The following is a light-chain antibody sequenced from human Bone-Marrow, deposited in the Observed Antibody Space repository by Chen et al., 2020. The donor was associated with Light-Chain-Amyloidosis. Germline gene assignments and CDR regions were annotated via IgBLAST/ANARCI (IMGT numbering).Light chain of an antibody. Sequence: SYELTQPPSLSVSPGQTARIPCSRDDLPTKYAYWYQQKPGQAPVPVIHRDTERPSGISERFSGSSTGTTATLTISGVQAEDEADYHCQSADSSGTYEVIFGGGTKLTVL. CDR1: DLPTKY. CDR3: QSADSSGTYEVI. CDR2: RDT. V-gene: IGLV3-25*03. J-gene: IGLJ2*01.